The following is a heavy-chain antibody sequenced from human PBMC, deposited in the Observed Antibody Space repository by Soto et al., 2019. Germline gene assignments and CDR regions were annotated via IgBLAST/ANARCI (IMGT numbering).Heavy chain of an antibody. V-gene: IGHV3-23*01. CDR1: GFTFSTYA. D-gene: IGHD6-19*01. Sequence: AGGSLRLSCAASGFTFSTYAMNWVRQAPGKGLEWVSGISGSGDSTYYADSVKGRFTVSRDNSKNTLYLQMNSLRAEDTAVFYRAKERSSGWSFDYWGQGTLVTVSS. J-gene: IGHJ4*02. CDR2: ISGSGDST. CDR3: AKERSSGWSFDY.